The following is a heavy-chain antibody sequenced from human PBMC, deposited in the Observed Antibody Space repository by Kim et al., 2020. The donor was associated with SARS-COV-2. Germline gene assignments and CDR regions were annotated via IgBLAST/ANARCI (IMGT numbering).Heavy chain of an antibody. Sequence: GGSLRLSCAASGFTFSSYSMNWVRQAPGKGLEWVSSISSSSSYIYYADSVKGRFTISRDNAKNSLYLQMNSLRAEDTAVYYCARDQRRGSSGWINWGQGTLVTVSS. CDR3: ARDQRRGSSGWIN. CDR2: ISSSSSYI. D-gene: IGHD6-19*01. J-gene: IGHJ4*02. V-gene: IGHV3-21*01. CDR1: GFTFSSYS.